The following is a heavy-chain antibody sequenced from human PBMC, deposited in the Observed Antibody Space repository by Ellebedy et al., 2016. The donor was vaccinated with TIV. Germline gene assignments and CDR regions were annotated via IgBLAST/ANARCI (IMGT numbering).Heavy chain of an antibody. CDR1: GYTFTTFG. D-gene: IGHD2-15*01. Sequence: ASVKVSCKASGYTFTTFGITWVRQAPGQGLEWMGWISAFNGDTNYVQKLQGRVTMTSDTSTSPAYMDLRSLRSDDTAVYYCARVIGLRDCSGDICSPPPPLDHWGQGALVTVSS. CDR3: ARVIGLRDCSGDICSPPPPLDH. J-gene: IGHJ4*02. V-gene: IGHV1-18*04. CDR2: ISAFNGDT.